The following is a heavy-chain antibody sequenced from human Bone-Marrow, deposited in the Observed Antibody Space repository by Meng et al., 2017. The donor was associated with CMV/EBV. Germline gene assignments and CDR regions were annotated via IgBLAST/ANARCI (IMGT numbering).Heavy chain of an antibody. V-gene: IGHV1-18*01. CDR2: ISAYNGNT. Sequence: ASVKVSCKASGYTFTSYGISWVRQAPGQGLEWMGWISAYNGNTNYAQKFQGRVTMTRDTSISTAYMELSRLRSDDTAVYYCARVKWEGYDFWSGLARNYYYGMDVWGQGTTVTVSS. D-gene: IGHD3-3*01. CDR3: ARVKWEGYDFWSGLARNYYYGMDV. CDR1: GYTFTSYG. J-gene: IGHJ6*02.